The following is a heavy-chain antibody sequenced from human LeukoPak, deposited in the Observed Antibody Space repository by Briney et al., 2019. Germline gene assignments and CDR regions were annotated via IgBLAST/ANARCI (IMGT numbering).Heavy chain of an antibody. D-gene: IGHD3-3*01. J-gene: IGHJ6*02. CDR3: ANTYYDFWSGYSSTYYYGMDV. V-gene: IGHV1-24*01. CDR2: FDPEDGET. CDR1: GYTLTELS. Sequence: ASVKVSCKVSGYTLTELSMHWVRQAPGKGLEWTGGFDPEDGETIYAQKFQGRVTITADESTSTAYMELSSLRSEDTAVYYCANTYYDFWSGYSSTYYYGMDVWGQGTTVTVSS.